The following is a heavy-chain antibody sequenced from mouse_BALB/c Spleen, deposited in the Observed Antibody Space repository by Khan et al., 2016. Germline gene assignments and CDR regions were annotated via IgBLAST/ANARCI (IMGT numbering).Heavy chain of an antibody. CDR1: GYSITSDYA. CDR2: ISYSGST. V-gene: IGHV3-2*02. J-gene: IGHJ1*01. Sequence: EVQLQESGPGLVKPSQSLSLTCTVTGYSITSDYAWNWIRQFPGNKLEWMGYISYSGSTSYNPSLKSRISINRDTSKNQFFLELHSVTTEDTATYDGARHYEYGWEWYFDVWGAGTTVTVSS. D-gene: IGHD2-4*01. CDR3: ARHYEYGWEWYFDV.